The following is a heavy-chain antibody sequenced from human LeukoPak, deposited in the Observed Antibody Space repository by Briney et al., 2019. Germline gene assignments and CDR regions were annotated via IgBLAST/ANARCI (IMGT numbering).Heavy chain of an antibody. CDR3: ARTYYGSGSYYYFDY. Sequence: PSETLSLTCTVSGGSISSYYWSWIRQPAGKGLEWIGRIYTSGSTNYNPSLKSRVTMSVDTPKNQFSLKLSSVTAADTAVYYCARTYYGSGSYYYFDYWGQGTLVTVSS. J-gene: IGHJ4*02. D-gene: IGHD3-10*01. CDR1: GGSISSYY. CDR2: IYTSGST. V-gene: IGHV4-4*07.